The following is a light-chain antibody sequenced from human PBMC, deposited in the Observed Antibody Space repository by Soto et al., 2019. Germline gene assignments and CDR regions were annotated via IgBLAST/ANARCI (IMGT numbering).Light chain of an antibody. J-gene: IGKJ1*01. V-gene: IGKV1-27*01. CDR2: GAS. CDR1: QDISNY. Sequence: DIQMTQSPSSLSASVGDRVAITCQASQDISNYLNWYQQKPGKAPKLLIYGASTLQSGVSSRFRGSGSGTDFILTINNLQPEDVATYYCQKYSKAPWTFGQGTKVDIK. CDR3: QKYSKAPWT.